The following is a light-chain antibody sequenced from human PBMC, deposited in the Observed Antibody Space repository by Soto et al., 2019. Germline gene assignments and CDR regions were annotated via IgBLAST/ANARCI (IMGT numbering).Light chain of an antibody. CDR3: QQSYSSPYT. CDR2: WAS. V-gene: IGKV4-1*01. J-gene: IGKJ2*01. Sequence: DIVMTQSPDSLAVSLGERATLNCKSSQSILYSSNNKNYLAWYQQKPGQPPKLLIYWASTRESGVPDRFSGSGSGTDFTLTISSLQAEDVALYYCQQSYSSPYTFGQGPSWRSN. CDR1: QSILYSSNNKNY.